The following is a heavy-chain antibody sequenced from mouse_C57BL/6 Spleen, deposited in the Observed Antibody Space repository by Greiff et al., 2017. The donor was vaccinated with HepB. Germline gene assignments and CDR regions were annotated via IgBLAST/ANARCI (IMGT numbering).Heavy chain of an antibody. D-gene: IGHD1-1*01. CDR3: ARSRITTVVEDYAMDY. V-gene: IGHV1-72*01. CDR1: GYTFTSYW. Sequence: QVQLQQPGAELVKPGASVKLSCKASGYTFTSYWMHWVKQSPGRGLEWIGRIDPNSGGTKYNEKFKSKATLTVDKPSSTAYMQLSSLTSEDSAVYYCARSRITTVVEDYAMDYWGQGTSVTVSS. J-gene: IGHJ4*01. CDR2: IDPNSGGT.